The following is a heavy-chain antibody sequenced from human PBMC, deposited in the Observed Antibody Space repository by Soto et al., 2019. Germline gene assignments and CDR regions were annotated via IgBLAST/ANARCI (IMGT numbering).Heavy chain of an antibody. J-gene: IGHJ6*02. CDR3: ARGLVGGMDV. D-gene: IGHD2-15*01. CDR1: GGSISSGGYY. V-gene: IGHV4-31*03. Sequence: SETLSLTCTVSGGSISSGGYYWSWIRQHPGKGLEWIGYIYYSGSTYYNPSLKSRVTISVDTSKNQFSLKLSSVTAADTAVYYCARGLVGGMDVWGQGTTVTVSS. CDR2: IYYSGST.